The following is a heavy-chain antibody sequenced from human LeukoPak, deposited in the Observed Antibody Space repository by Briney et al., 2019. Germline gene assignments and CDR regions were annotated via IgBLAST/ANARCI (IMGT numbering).Heavy chain of an antibody. J-gene: IGHJ5*01. CDR1: GFTFSNYY. D-gene: IGHD3-10*01. CDR3: ARDKYYYGSGTFDS. Sequence: PGGSLRLSCAASGFTFSNYYMSWIRQAPGKGLEWVSYISGSSDYTDNADSVKGRFTISRDNAENSLYLHVDRLRGEDTAVYYCARDKYYYGSGTFDSWGQGTLVTVSS. V-gene: IGHV3-11*06. CDR2: ISGSSDYT.